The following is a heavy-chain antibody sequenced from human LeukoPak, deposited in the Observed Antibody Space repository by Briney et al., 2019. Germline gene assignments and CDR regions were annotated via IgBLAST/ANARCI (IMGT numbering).Heavy chain of an antibody. V-gene: IGHV3-74*01. CDR3: ARGGTGSYRHYYFDY. CDR2: XXGDGSNT. Sequence: PGGSLRLSCAASGFTFNNXXXXXVRQAPGKGPVXXXXXXGDGSNTHPEDSVKGXFTISRDNAKNTLYLQMNRLRAEDTAVYYCARGGTGSYRHYYFDYWGQGTLVTVSS. D-gene: IGHD3-16*02. J-gene: IGHJ4*02. CDR1: GFTFNNXX.